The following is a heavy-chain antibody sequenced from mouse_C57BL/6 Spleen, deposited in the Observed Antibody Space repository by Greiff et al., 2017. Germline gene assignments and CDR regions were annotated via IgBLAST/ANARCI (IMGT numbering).Heavy chain of an antibody. J-gene: IGHJ3*01. V-gene: IGHV5-17*01. CDR2: ISSGSSTI. Sequence: EVQVVESGGGLVKPGGSLKLSCAASGFTFSDYGMHWVRQAPEKGLEWVAYISSGSSTIYYADTVKGRFTISRDNAKNTLFLQMTSLRSEDTAMYYCARPDYYGSSYAFAYWGQGTLVTVSA. CDR1: GFTFSDYG. CDR3: ARPDYYGSSYAFAY. D-gene: IGHD1-1*01.